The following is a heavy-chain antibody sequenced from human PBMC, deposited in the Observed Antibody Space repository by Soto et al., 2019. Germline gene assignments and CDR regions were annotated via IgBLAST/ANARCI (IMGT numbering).Heavy chain of an antibody. Sequence: SETLSLTCTVSGGSISSSSYYWGWIRQPPGKGLEWIGSIYYSGSTYYNPSLKSRVTISVDTSKNQFSLKLSSVTAADTAVYYCARRPYSSSQTPFDYWGQGTLVTVSS. J-gene: IGHJ4*02. V-gene: IGHV4-39*01. CDR2: IYYSGST. D-gene: IGHD6-13*01. CDR3: ARRPYSSSQTPFDY. CDR1: GGSISSSSYY.